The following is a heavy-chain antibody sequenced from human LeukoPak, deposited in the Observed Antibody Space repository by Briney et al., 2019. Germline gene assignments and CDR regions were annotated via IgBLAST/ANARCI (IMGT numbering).Heavy chain of an antibody. J-gene: IGHJ4*02. D-gene: IGHD1-7*01. Sequence: GESLKISCKGSGYSFTNYWIGWVRQMPGKGLEWMGIMYPGDSDTTYSPSFQGQVTISADKSISTTYLQWSSLKASDTAIYYCARRLKNSRGFDYWGQGTLVTVSS. CDR2: MYPGDSDT. CDR1: GYSFTNYW. V-gene: IGHV5-51*01. CDR3: ARRLKNSRGFDY.